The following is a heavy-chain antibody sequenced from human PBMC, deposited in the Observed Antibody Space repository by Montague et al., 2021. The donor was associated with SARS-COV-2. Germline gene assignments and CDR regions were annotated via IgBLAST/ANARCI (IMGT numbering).Heavy chain of an antibody. V-gene: IGHV4-59*01. Sequence: SETLSLTCTVSGGSISSYYWSWIRQPPGKGLEWIGYIYYGGSTNYNPSLKSRVTISVDTSKNQLSLKLSSVTAADTAAYYCARGREYSSSAGFDYWGQGTLVTVSS. D-gene: IGHD6-6*01. J-gene: IGHJ4*02. CDR1: GGSISSYY. CDR3: ARGREYSSSAGFDY. CDR2: IYYGGST.